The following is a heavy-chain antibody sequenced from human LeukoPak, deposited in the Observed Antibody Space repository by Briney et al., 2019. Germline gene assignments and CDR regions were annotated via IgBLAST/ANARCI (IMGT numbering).Heavy chain of an antibody. D-gene: IGHD3-3*01. V-gene: IGHV4-34*01. CDR2: INHSGST. CDR3: ARAPRITIFGVVHDY. CDR1: GGPFSGYY. J-gene: IGHJ4*02. Sequence: MASETLSLTCAVYGGPFSGYYWSWIRQPPGKGLEWIGEINHSGSTNYNPSLKSRVTISVDTSKNQFSLKLSSVTAADTAVYYCARAPRITIFGVVHDYWGQGTLVTVSS.